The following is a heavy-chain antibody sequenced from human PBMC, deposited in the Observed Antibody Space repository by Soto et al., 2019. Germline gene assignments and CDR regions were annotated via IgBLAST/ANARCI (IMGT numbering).Heavy chain of an antibody. Sequence: GGSLRLSCAASGFTFSSYSMNWVRQAPGKGLEWVSSISSSSSYIYYADSVKGRFTISRDNAKNSLYLQMNSLRAEDTAVYYCARDYSNYLNYYYYYGMDVWGQGTTVTVSS. D-gene: IGHD4-4*01. CDR3: ARDYSNYLNYYYYYGMDV. J-gene: IGHJ6*02. CDR2: ISSSSSYI. V-gene: IGHV3-21*01. CDR1: GFTFSSYS.